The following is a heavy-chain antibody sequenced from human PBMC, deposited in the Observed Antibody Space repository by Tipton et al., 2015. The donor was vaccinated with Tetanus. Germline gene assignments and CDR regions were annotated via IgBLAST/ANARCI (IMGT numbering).Heavy chain of an antibody. V-gene: IGHV3-23*01. J-gene: IGHJ4*02. CDR3: TKDVGIVLFDY. CDR2: ISGGGHNT. CDR1: GFTFSDYT. D-gene: IGHD2-8*01. Sequence: SLRLSCAASGFTFSDYTMAWVRQAPGEGLEWVSTISGGGHNTHYADSVQGRFTISRDNSKNTMYLQMNSLRAEDTAAYYCTKDVGIVLFDYWGQGTLVTVSS.